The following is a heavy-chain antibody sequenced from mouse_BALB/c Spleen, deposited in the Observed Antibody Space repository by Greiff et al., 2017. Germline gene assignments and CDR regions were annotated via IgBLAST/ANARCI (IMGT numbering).Heavy chain of an antibody. CDR3: ARGWLLRTYPFAY. CDR2: ISYDGSN. V-gene: IGHV3-6*02. Sequence: DVKLQESGPGLVKPSQSLSLTCSVTGYSITSGYFWNWIRQFPGNNLEWMGYISYDGSNNYNPSLKNRISITRDTSKNQFFLKLNSVTTEDTATYYCARGWLLRTYPFAYWGQGTLVTVSA. J-gene: IGHJ3*01. CDR1: GYSITSGYF. D-gene: IGHD2-3*01.